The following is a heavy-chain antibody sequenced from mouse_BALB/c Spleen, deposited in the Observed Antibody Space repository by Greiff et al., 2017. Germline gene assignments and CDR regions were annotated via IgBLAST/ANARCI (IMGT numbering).Heavy chain of an antibody. D-gene: IGHD2-2*01. CDR3: ARGYDRYFDV. CDR1: GFTFSSYG. J-gene: IGHJ1*01. V-gene: IGHV5-6*02. CDR2: ISSGGSYT. Sequence: DVKLVESGGDLVKPGGSLKLSCAASGFTFSSYGMSWVRQTPDKRLEWVATISSGGSYTYYPDSVKGRFTISRDNAKNTLYLQMSSLKSEDTAMYYCARGYDRYFDVWGAGTTVTVSS.